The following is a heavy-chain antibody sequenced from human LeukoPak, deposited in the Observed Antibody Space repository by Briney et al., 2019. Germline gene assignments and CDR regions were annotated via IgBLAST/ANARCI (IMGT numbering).Heavy chain of an antibody. CDR3: ARDSRTGTIGY. Sequence: GGSLRLSCAASGFTFSSYGMHWVRQAPGKGLEWVAVISYDGSNKYYADSVKGRFTISRDNSKNTLYLQMSSLRSEDTAVYYCARDSRTGTIGYWGQGTLVTVSS. V-gene: IGHV3-30*03. J-gene: IGHJ4*02. D-gene: IGHD1-7*01. CDR1: GFTFSSYG. CDR2: ISYDGSNK.